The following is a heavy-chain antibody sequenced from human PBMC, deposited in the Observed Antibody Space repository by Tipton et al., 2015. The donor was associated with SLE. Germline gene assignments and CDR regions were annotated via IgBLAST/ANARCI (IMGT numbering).Heavy chain of an antibody. V-gene: IGHV4-38-2*02. D-gene: IGHD3-3*01. Sequence: TLSLTCSVSSYSIYNGFYWGWIRQSPGKGLEWIGSIYRSGTAYYNPSLKSRVTMSVDTSKNQFSLKLTSVTTADTAVYYYARDPYDSWSDYQATFDYWGQGTLVTVSS. CDR1: SYSIYNGFY. CDR2: IYRSGTA. J-gene: IGHJ4*02. CDR3: ARDPYDSWSDYQATFDY.